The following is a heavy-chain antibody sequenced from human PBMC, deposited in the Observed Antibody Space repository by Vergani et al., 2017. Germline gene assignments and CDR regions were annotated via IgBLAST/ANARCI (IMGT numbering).Heavy chain of an antibody. J-gene: IGHJ4*02. Sequence: VQLQESGPGLVKPSQTLSLTCTVSGGSINSGGYYWGWVRQHPVKGLEWIGYIYYTGNTYYNPSLKSRVTISTDTSKQRFSLNLSSVTAAETAFYYCARGNCAFVYFAYSSQG. D-gene: IGHD1-1*01. CDR2: IYYTGNT. CDR3: ARGNCAFVYFAY. CDR1: GGSINSGGYY. V-gene: IGHV4-31*03.